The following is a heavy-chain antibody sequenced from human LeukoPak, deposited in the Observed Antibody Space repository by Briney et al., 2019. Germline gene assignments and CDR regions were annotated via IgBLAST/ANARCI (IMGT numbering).Heavy chain of an antibody. D-gene: IGHD3-3*01. CDR3: TRDPEALDF. CDR2: IRSGGSPI. Sequence: GGSLRLSCTASGLSFSSYSMNWVRQAPGKGLEWVSYIRSGGSPIYYADSVQGRFTISRDNAKNSLFLQMNSLRDEDTAIYYCTRDPEALDFWGQGTLVTVSS. V-gene: IGHV3-48*02. J-gene: IGHJ4*02. CDR1: GLSFSSYS.